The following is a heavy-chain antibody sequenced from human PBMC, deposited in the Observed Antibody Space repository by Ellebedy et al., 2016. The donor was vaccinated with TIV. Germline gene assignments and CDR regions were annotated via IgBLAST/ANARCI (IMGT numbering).Heavy chain of an antibody. CDR2: IYYSGST. CDR3: AGGPPMGMDV. CDR1: GGSISSYY. Sequence: MPSETLSLTCTVSGGSISSYYWSRIRQPPGKGLEWIGYIYYSGSTNYNPSLKSRVTISVDTSKNQFSLKLSSETAADTAVYYCAGGPPMGMDVWGQGTTVTVSS. J-gene: IGHJ6*02. V-gene: IGHV4-59*08.